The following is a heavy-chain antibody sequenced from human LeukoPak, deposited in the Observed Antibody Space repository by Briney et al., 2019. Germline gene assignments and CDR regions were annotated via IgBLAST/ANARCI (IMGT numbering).Heavy chain of an antibody. CDR2: IYYSGST. J-gene: IGHJ5*02. CDR1: GGSISSYY. CDR3: ARVKYDFWSGYYTGNWFDP. D-gene: IGHD3-3*01. Sequence: TSETLSLTCTVSGGSISSYYWGWIRQPPGKGLEWIGSIYYSGSTYYNPSLKSRVTISVDTSKNQFSLKLSSVTAADTAVYYCARVKYDFWSGYYTGNWFDPWGQGTLVTVSS. V-gene: IGHV4-39*07.